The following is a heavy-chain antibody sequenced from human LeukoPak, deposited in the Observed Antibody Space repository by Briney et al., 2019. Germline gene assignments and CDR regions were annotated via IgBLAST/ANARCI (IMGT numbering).Heavy chain of an antibody. J-gene: IGHJ3*02. V-gene: IGHV3-21*04. Sequence: GGSLRLSCAASGFTFSSYSMNWVRQAPGKGLEWVSSISSSSSYIYYADSVKGRFTISRDNAKNSLYLQMNSLRAEDTALYYCAKDSSGWSHGAFDIWGQGTMVTVSS. CDR2: ISSSSSYI. CDR1: GFTFSSYS. D-gene: IGHD6-19*01. CDR3: AKDSSGWSHGAFDI.